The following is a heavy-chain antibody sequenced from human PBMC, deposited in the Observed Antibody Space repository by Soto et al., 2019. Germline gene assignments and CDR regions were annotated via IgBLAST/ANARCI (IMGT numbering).Heavy chain of an antibody. CDR2: INPSGGST. J-gene: IGHJ6*03. D-gene: IGHD3-3*01. CDR1: GYTFTSNY. CDR3: ARGTAGDFWSGYYSSTYMDV. Sequence: ASVKVSCKASGYTFTSNYMHWVRQAPGQGLEWMGIINPSGGSTSYAQKFQGRVTMTRDTSTSTVYMELSRLRSDDTAVYYCARGTAGDFWSGYYSSTYMDVWGKGTTVTVSS. V-gene: IGHV1-46*01.